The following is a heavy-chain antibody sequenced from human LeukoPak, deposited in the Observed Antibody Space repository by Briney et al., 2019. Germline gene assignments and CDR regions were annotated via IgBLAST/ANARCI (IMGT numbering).Heavy chain of an antibody. CDR1: GYTFTGYY. Sequence: ASVKVSCKASGYTFTGYYMHWVRQAPGQGLEWMGWINPNSGGTNYAQKFQGRVTMTRDTSISTAYMELSRLRSDDTAVYYCAITFSSSWYDAFDIWGQGTMVTVSS. CDR2: INPNSGGT. J-gene: IGHJ3*02. V-gene: IGHV1-2*02. D-gene: IGHD6-13*01. CDR3: AITFSSSWYDAFDI.